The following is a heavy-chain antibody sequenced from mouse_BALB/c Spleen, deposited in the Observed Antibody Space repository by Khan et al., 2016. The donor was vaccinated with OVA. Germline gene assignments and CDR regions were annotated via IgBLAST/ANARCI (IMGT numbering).Heavy chain of an antibody. CDR3: ASHLTGSFAY. V-gene: IGHV5-6*01. CDR1: GFTFSSYS. Sequence: EVQLVESGGDLVKPGGSLKLSCAASGFTFSSYSMSWVRQIPDKRLEWVATMSSGGDYTYYPDSVKGRFTISRDNAKNTLYLQMSSLRAVDTAMYYCASHLTGSFAYWGQGTLVTVSA. J-gene: IGHJ3*01. CDR2: MSSGGDYT. D-gene: IGHD4-1*01.